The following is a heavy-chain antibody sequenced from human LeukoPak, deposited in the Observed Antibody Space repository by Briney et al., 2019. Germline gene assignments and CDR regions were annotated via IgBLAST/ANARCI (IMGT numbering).Heavy chain of an antibody. CDR1: GFTFSSYW. J-gene: IGHJ5*02. V-gene: IGHV3-7*01. CDR2: IKQDGSEK. D-gene: IGHD3-22*01. CDR3: AKTQGDYYYDSSGYYDWFDP. Sequence: GGSLRLSCAASGFTFSSYWMSWVRQAPGKGLEWVANIKQDGSEKYYVDSVKGRFTISRDNAKNSLYLQMNSLRAGDTAVYYCAKTQGDYYYDSSGYYDWFDPWGQGTLVTVSS.